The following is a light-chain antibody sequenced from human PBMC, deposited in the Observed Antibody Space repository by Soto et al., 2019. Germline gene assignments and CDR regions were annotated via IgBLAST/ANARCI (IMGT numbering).Light chain of an antibody. V-gene: IGKV1-9*01. Sequence: DIQLTQSPSFLSASVGDRVTITCRASQGISSYLAWYQQKPGKAPKLLIYAASILQSGVPSRFSGSGSGTEFTLTLSSLQPEDFATYYCQQLTSYPHTFGQGTKLEIK. J-gene: IGKJ2*01. CDR2: AAS. CDR3: QQLTSYPHT. CDR1: QGISSY.